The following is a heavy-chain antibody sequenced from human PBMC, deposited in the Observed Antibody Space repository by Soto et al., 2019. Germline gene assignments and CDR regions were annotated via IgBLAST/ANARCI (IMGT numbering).Heavy chain of an antibody. J-gene: IGHJ4*02. CDR2: IWYDGSDE. Sequence: QVQLVESGGGVVQPGRSLRLSCAASGFTFSNFGMHWVRQAPGKGLEWVAVIWYDGSDEYYADSVKGRFTIFRDNSKNKLYLKMSSLRAEDTAVYYWARETGGAANYFAYWGQGTLVTVSS. V-gene: IGHV3-33*01. CDR3: ARETGGAANYFAY. CDR1: GFTFSNFG. D-gene: IGHD1-26*01.